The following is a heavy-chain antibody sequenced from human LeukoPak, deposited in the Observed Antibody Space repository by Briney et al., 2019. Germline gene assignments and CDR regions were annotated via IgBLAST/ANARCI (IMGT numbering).Heavy chain of an antibody. V-gene: IGHV3-53*01. CDR3: ARDLGFWSGYAFDI. Sequence: PGGSLRLSCAASGFTVSSNYMSWVRQAPGKGLEWVSVIYSGGSTYYADSVKGRFTISRDNSKNTLYLQMNSLRAEDTAVYYCARDLGFWSGYAFDIWGQGTMVTVSS. CDR2: IYSGGST. J-gene: IGHJ3*02. CDR1: GFTVSSNY. D-gene: IGHD3-3*01.